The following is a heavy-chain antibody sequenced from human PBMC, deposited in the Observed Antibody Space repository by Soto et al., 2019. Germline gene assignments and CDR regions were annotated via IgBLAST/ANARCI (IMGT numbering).Heavy chain of an antibody. CDR3: ALTGYLHYYYYGMDV. CDR1: GFTFSSYA. D-gene: IGHD3-9*01. CDR2: ISGSGGST. J-gene: IGHJ6*02. V-gene: IGHV3-23*01. Sequence: GGSLRLSCAASGFTFSSYAMSWVRQAPGKGLEWVSAISGSGGSTYYADSVKGRFTISRDNSKNTLYLQMNSLRAEDTAVYYCALTGYLHYYYYGMDVWGQGTTVTVSS.